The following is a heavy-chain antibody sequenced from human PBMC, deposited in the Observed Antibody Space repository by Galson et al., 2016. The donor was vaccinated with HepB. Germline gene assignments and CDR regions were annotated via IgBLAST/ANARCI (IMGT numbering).Heavy chain of an antibody. J-gene: IGHJ6*02. V-gene: IGHV3-48*02. D-gene: IGHD3-10*01. CDR2: ISSSSSIV. Sequence: SLRLSCAASGFTFSSYSMNWVRQAPGKGLEWVSYISSSSSIVYYADSVKGRFTISRDNAKNLLYLQMNSLKDEDTAVYYCARVGNVLLWFGATDVWGQGTTVTVSS. CDR3: ARVGNVLLWFGATDV. CDR1: GFTFSSYS.